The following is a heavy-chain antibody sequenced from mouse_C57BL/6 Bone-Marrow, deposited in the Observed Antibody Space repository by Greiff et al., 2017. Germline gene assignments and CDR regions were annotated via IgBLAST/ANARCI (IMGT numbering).Heavy chain of an antibody. CDR1: GFTFSSYG. CDR3: ARRGDGTMDY. CDR2: ISSGGSYT. V-gene: IGHV5-6*02. Sequence: EVKLVESGGDLVKPGGSLKLSCAASGFTFSSYGMSWVRQTPDKRLEWVATISSGGSYTYYPDSVKGRFTISRDTAKNTLYLQLSSLKSEDTAMYYCARRGDGTMDYWGQGTSVTVSS. J-gene: IGHJ4*01.